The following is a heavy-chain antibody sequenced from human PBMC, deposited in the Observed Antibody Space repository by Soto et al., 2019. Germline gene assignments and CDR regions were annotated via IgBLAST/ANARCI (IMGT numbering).Heavy chain of an antibody. CDR1: GGSISSISYY. Sequence: QLQLQESGPGLVKPSETLALTCTVSGGSISSISYYWGWIRQPPGKGLEWIGSIKYSGHTFYNPSLKSRVTMSVDTTKTQFTLSLSSVTAAETAVYYCARVDIAVVPSTTFDYWGQGTLVTVS. CDR3: ARVDIAVVPSTTFDY. CDR2: IKYSGHT. J-gene: IGHJ4*02. V-gene: IGHV4-39*01. D-gene: IGHD2-2*01.